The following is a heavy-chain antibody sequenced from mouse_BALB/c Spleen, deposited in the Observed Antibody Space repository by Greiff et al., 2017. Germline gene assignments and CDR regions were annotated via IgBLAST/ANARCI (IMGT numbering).Heavy chain of an antibody. CDR3: ARSGKKDWYFDV. J-gene: IGHJ1*01. CDR2: IWAGGST. V-gene: IGHV2-9*02. CDR1: GFSLTSYG. Sequence: VKLVESGPGLVAPSQSLSITCTVSGFSLTSYGVHWVRQPPGKGLEWLGVIWAGGSTNYNSALMSRLSISKDNSKSQVFLKMNSLQTDDTAMYYCARSGKKDWYFDVWGAGTTVTVSS. D-gene: IGHD1-1*01.